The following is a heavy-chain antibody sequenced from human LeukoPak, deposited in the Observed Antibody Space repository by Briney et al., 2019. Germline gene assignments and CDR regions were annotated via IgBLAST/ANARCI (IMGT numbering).Heavy chain of an antibody. J-gene: IGHJ3*02. D-gene: IGHD6-19*01. Sequence: SETLSLTCAVYGGSFSGYYWSWIRQPPGKGLEWIGEINHSGTTNYNPSLESRGTISVDTSKNQFSLKLSSVTAADTAVYYCARDGVGYSSGWYRAFDAFDIWGQGTMVTVSS. CDR2: INHSGTT. V-gene: IGHV4-34*01. CDR3: ARDGVGYSSGWYRAFDAFDI. CDR1: GGSFSGYY.